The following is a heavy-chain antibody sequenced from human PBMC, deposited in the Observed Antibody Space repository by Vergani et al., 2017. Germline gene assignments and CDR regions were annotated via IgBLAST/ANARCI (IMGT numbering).Heavy chain of an antibody. CDR3: FIRQQLVGVNWFDP. Sequence: QVQLVESGGGVVQPGGSLRLSCVASGFAFDTYGMHWVRQAPGKGLEWVAFIRYDGSNKYYADSVKGRFTISRDNSKNTLYLQMNSLRAEDTAVYYCFIRQQLVGVNWFDPWGQGTLVTVSS. D-gene: IGHD6-13*01. CDR1: GFAFDTYG. CDR2: IRYDGSNK. V-gene: IGHV3-30*02. J-gene: IGHJ5*02.